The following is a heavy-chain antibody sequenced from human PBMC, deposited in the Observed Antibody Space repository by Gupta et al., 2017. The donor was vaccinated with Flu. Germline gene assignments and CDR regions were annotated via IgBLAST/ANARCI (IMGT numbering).Heavy chain of an antibody. J-gene: IGHJ4*02. Sequence: EVQLVESGGDLVKPGGCLSLSCAASGFTFKSYSMNWVRQAPGKGLGWVSSISGSGGYIYYADSVKGRFTISRDNAKNSLYLQMNSLRAEDTAVYYCAGEVLAGPTAYDYWGQGTLVTVSS. CDR1: GFTFKSYS. CDR3: AGEVLAGPTAYDY. D-gene: IGHD4-17*01. V-gene: IGHV3-21*01. CDR2: ISGSGGYI.